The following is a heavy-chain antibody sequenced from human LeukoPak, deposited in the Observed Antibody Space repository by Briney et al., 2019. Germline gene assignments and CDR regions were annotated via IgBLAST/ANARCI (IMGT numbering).Heavy chain of an antibody. CDR1: GYSFTSYW. D-gene: IGHD5-24*01. J-gene: IGHJ5*02. CDR2: IYPGDSDT. Sequence: GESLKISCKGSGYSFTSYWIGWVRQMPGKGPEWMGIIYPGDSDTRYSPSFQGQVTISADKSISTAYLQWSSLKASDTAMYYCARRFREMATSHSNWFDPWGQGTLVTVSS. V-gene: IGHV5-51*01. CDR3: ARRFREMATSHSNWFDP.